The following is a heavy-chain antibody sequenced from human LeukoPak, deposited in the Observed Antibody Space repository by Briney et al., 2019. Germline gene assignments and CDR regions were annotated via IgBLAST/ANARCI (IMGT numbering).Heavy chain of an antibody. CDR2: IFYSGAA. CDR3: ARRIAIRNWFDP. CDR1: GGSISSSDYY. D-gene: IGHD2-21*01. J-gene: IGHJ5*02. V-gene: IGHV4-39*01. Sequence: SETLSLTCTVSGGSISSSDYYWGWVRQPPGKGLEWIGSIFYSGAAHCNPSLKSRVTISVDTSNNQFSLMLSSVTAADTAVYYCARRIAIRNWFDPWGQGTLVTVSS.